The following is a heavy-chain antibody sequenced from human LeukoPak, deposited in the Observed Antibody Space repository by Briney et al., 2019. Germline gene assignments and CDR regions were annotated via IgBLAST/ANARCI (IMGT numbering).Heavy chain of an antibody. CDR3: ARGGYYGSGSYYIFDY. D-gene: IGHD3-10*01. J-gene: IGHJ4*02. CDR2: INHSGST. V-gene: IGHV4-34*01. Sequence: SETLSLTCAVYGGSFSGYYWSWTRQPPGKGLEWIGEINHSGSTNYNPSLKSRVTISVDTSKNQFSLKLSSVTAADTAVYYCARGGYYGSGSYYIFDYWGQGTLVTVSS. CDR1: GGSFSGYY.